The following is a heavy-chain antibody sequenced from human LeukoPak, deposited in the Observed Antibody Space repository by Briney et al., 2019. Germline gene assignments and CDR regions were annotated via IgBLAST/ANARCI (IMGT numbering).Heavy chain of an antibody. CDR3: ARMVWDSGYLSNWFDP. CDR2: IFTSGST. D-gene: IGHD3-22*01. CDR1: GGSISSSSYY. V-gene: IGHV4-61*02. Sequence: SETLSLTCTVSGGSISSSSYYWGWIRQPAGKGLEWIGRIFTSGSTNYNPSLKSRVTMSVDTSKNQFSLRLTSVTAADTAVYYCARMVWDSGYLSNWFDPWGQGTLVTVSS. J-gene: IGHJ5*02.